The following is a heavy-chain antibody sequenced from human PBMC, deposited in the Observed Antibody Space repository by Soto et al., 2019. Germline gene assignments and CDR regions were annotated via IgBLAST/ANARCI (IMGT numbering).Heavy chain of an antibody. J-gene: IGHJ3*01. Sequence: EVQLVESGGGLVQPGGSLRLSCAVSGFTFSISEMYWVRQAPGKGLEWISYIHPSGQPIFYADSVKGRFTISRDNANNSLFMQMNSLRAEDTAVYYCARRASRWGQGTMVTASS. V-gene: IGHV3-48*03. CDR2: IHPSGQPI. CDR3: ARRASR. D-gene: IGHD1-26*01. CDR1: GFTFSISE.